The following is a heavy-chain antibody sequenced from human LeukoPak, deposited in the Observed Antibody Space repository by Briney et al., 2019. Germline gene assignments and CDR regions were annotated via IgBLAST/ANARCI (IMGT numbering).Heavy chain of an antibody. J-gene: IGHJ5*02. CDR2: INPNSGVI. CDR1: GYTFTDYY. V-gene: IGHV1-2*02. D-gene: IGHD2-21*01. Sequence: ASVKVSCKTSGYTFTDYYMHWVRQAPGQGLEWMGWINPNSGVISSAQKFQGRVTMTRDTSITTVYMEVRRLTSDDTAIYYCARADRLDGAPYLIGPWGQGTLVTVSS. CDR3: ARADRLDGAPYLIGP.